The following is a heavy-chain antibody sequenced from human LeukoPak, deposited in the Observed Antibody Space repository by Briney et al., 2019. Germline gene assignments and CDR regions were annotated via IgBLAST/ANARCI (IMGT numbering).Heavy chain of an antibody. CDR1: GGSISSGDYY. V-gene: IGHV4-30-4*08. D-gene: IGHD4-17*01. CDR2: IYYSGST. J-gene: IGHJ3*02. CDR3: AREEARGDYKLRAFDI. Sequence: PSQTLSLTCTVSGGSISSGDYYWSWIRQPPGKGLEWIAYIYYSGSTYYNPSLKSRVTISVDTSKNQFSLKLSSVTAADTAVYYCAREEARGDYKLRAFDISGQGTMVTVSS.